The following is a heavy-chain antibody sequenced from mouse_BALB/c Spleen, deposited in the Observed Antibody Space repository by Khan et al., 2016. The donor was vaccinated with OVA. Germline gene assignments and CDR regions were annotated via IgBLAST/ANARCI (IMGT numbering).Heavy chain of an antibody. Sequence: QVQLQQSGPELVKPGASVRISCKASDYTFTSYYIHWVKQRPGQGLDWIGWIHPGNINNNYTQRFKGKATLTTDKSSTTAYMHLSSLPSEDSAVYVCARGGDGAFAYWGQGTLVTVSA. V-gene: IGHV1S56*01. CDR3: ARGGDGAFAY. CDR2: IHPGNINN. D-gene: IGHD2-13*01. CDR1: DYTFTSYY. J-gene: IGHJ3*01.